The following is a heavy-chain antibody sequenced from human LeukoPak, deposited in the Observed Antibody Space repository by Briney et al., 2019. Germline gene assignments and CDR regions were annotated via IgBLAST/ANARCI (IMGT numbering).Heavy chain of an antibody. D-gene: IGHD2-2*01. CDR1: GFTFSTYG. CDR3: ATPRGNQLLLDY. V-gene: IGHV3-30*02. CDR2: IRNDGGSK. Sequence: PGGSLRLSCAASGFTFSTYGMHWVRQAPGKGLEWVAFIRNDGGSKYYADSVKGRFTVSRDNSKNTLYLQMNSLRTEDTAVYYCATPRGNQLLLDYWGQETLVTVSS. J-gene: IGHJ4*02.